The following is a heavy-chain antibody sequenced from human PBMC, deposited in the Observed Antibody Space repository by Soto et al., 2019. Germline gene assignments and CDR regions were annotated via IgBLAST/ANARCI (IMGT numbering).Heavy chain of an antibody. V-gene: IGHV5-51*01. CDR2: IYPGDSDT. CDR3: AGGGVRGVITRTRDYYGMDV. Sequence: GESLKISGKGSGYSFTSYWIGWVRQMPGKGLECMGIIYPGDSDTRYSPSFQGQVTISADKSISTAYLQWSSLKASDTAMYYCAGGGVRGVITRTRDYYGMDVWGQGTTATVSS. J-gene: IGHJ6*02. D-gene: IGHD3-10*01. CDR1: GYSFTSYW.